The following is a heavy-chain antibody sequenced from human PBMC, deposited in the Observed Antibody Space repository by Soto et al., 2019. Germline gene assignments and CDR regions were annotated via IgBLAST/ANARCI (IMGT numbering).Heavy chain of an antibody. D-gene: IGHD6-19*01. Sequence: QVQLVQSGAEVKKPGASVKVSCKASGYTFTGYPIHGVRQAPGQGLEWMGWISPNSGGTNYAPKFQGRVSMTRDTSITTAYLELSRLRSDDTALYYCALRQWLHGFDIWGQGTMVTVSS. CDR2: ISPNSGGT. CDR3: ALRQWLHGFDI. V-gene: IGHV1-2*02. CDR1: GYTFTGYP. J-gene: IGHJ3*02.